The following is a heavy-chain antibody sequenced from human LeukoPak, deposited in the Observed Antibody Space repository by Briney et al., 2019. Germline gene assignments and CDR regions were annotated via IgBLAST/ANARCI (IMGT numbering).Heavy chain of an antibody. D-gene: IGHD3-22*01. CDR2: IYTSGST. CDR1: GGSISSYY. J-gene: IGHJ4*02. CDR3: ARSPRQYYDTRGYVRYFDY. V-gene: IGHV4-4*07. Sequence: PSETLSLTCTVSGGSISSYYWSWIRQPAGRGLEWIGRIYTSGSTNYNPSLKSRVTMSVDTSKNQFPLKLTSVTAADTAIYFCARSPRQYYDTRGYVRYFDYWGQGTLFTVSS.